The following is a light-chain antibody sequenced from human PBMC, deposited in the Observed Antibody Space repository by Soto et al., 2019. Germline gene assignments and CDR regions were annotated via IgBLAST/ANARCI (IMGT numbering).Light chain of an antibody. J-gene: IGLJ2*01. V-gene: IGLV2-14*01. CDR3: SSYTSSSTLVI. CDR2: DVS. Sequence: QSALTQPASVSGSPGQSITISCTGTSSDVGGYKYVSWYQHHPGKVPKLMIFDVSNRPSGVSNRFSGSKFGNTASLTISGLRAEDEADYYCSSYTSSSTLVICGGGTKVTVL. CDR1: SSDVGGYKY.